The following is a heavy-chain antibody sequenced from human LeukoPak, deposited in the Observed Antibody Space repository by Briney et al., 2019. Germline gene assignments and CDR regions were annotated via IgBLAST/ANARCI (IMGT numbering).Heavy chain of an antibody. Sequence: PGGSLRLSCATSGFTFSSYWMSWVRQAPGKGLEWVANIKQDGSEKNYVDSVKGRFTISRDNAQNSLYLQMNSLRVEDTAVYYCARIGGGRAFDIWGQETMVTVSS. CDR2: IKQDGSEK. CDR3: ARIGGGRAFDI. D-gene: IGHD3-16*01. CDR1: GFTFSSYW. V-gene: IGHV3-7*01. J-gene: IGHJ3*02.